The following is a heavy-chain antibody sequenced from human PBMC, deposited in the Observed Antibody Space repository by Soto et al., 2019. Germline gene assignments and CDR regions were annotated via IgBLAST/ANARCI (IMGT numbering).Heavy chain of an antibody. V-gene: IGHV3-23*01. D-gene: IGHD3-22*01. Sequence: GSLRLSCAASGFTFSSYAMSWVRQAPGKGLEWVSAISGSGGSTYYADSVKGRFTISRDNSKNTLYLQMNSLRAEDTAVYYCAKSNYYDSSGYYLIYWGLGTLVTSPQ. CDR1: GFTFSSYA. J-gene: IGHJ4*02. CDR2: ISGSGGST. CDR3: AKSNYYDSSGYYLIY.